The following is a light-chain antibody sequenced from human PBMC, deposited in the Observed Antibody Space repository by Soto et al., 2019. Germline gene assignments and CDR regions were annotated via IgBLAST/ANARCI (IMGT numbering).Light chain of an antibody. CDR3: QQSFSPPYT. CDR2: ETS. J-gene: IGKJ2*01. V-gene: IGKV1-39*01. Sequence: IQMTQSPSSLSASVGDRVTITCRASQSLSSRLTWYQQKPGEAPKLLIYETSSLHSVVPSRFSGSGSETDFTLTINSLQPEDFATYYCQQSFSPPYTFGQGTKLEIK. CDR1: QSLSSR.